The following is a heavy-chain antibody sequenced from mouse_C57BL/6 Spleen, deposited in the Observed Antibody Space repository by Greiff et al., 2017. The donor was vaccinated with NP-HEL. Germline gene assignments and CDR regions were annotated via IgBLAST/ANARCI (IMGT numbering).Heavy chain of an antibody. J-gene: IGHJ1*03. CDR1: GYSITSGYY. V-gene: IGHV3-6*01. CDR2: ISYDGSN. Sequence: EVKLMESGPGLVKPSQSLSLTCSVTGYSITSGYYWNWIRQFPGNKLEWMGYISYDGSNNYNPSLKNRISITRDTSKNQFFLKLNSVTTEDTATYYCARDKDEWYFDVWGTGTTVTVSS. D-gene: IGHD1-3*01. CDR3: ARDKDEWYFDV.